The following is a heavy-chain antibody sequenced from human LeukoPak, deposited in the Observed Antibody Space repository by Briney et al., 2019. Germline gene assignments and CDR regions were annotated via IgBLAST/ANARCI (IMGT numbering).Heavy chain of an antibody. CDR2: IKQDGSEK. D-gene: IGHD3-10*01. Sequence: GRSLRLSCAASGFTFSSYWMSWVRQAPGKGLEWVANIKQDGSEKYYVDSVKGRFTISRDNAKNSLYLQMNSLRAEDTAVYYCARGFGEDDYYYYYGMDVWGQGTTVTVSS. J-gene: IGHJ6*02. V-gene: IGHV3-7*01. CDR1: GFTFSSYW. CDR3: ARGFGEDDYYYYYGMDV.